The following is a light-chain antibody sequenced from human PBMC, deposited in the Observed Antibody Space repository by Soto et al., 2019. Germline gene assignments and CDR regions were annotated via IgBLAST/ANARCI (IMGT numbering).Light chain of an antibody. V-gene: IGKV1-39*01. Sequence: DIQMTQSPSSLSASVGDRVTITCRASQSISSYLNWYQQKPGKAPKLLIYAASSLQSGVPSRFSGSGSGTDFILTIISLQPEDFATYYCQQSYSTPETFGQGTKVEIK. CDR2: AAS. CDR3: QQSYSTPET. CDR1: QSISSY. J-gene: IGKJ1*01.